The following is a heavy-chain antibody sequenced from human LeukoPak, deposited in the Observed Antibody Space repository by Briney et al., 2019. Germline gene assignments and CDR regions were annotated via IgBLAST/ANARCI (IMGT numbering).Heavy chain of an antibody. V-gene: IGHV3-15*01. CDR1: GFTFSNAW. D-gene: IGHD3-10*01. Sequence: GGSLRLSYAAFGFTFSNAWMSWVRQAPGKGLEWVGRIKKNADDGTTDYIAPVKGRFTISRDDSRTMLYLQMHSLKTEDTAVHHCVTGGHWFRAWGQGTLVTVSS. CDR3: VTGGHWFRA. J-gene: IGHJ5*02. CDR2: IKKNADDGTT.